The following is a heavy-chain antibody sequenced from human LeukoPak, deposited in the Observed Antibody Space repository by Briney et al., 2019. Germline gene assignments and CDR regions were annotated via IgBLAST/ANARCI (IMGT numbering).Heavy chain of an antibody. D-gene: IGHD3-10*01. Sequence: SETLSLTCTVSGRSISSGDYYWSWLRQPPGKGLEWIGYIYYSGSTYYNPSLKSRVTISVDTSKNQFSLKLSSVTAADTAVYYCARGYEVVRGVIDYHYYGMDVWGKGTTVTVSS. V-gene: IGHV4-30-4*01. CDR3: ARGYEVVRGVIDYHYYGMDV. J-gene: IGHJ6*04. CDR1: GRSISSGDYY. CDR2: IYYSGST.